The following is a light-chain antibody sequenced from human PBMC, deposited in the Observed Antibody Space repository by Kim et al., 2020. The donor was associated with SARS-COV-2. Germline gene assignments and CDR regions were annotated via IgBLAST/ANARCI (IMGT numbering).Light chain of an antibody. CDR3: QVWDGNSDHPYV. J-gene: IGLJ1*01. CDR1: IIASKR. CDR2: YDT. V-gene: IGLV3-21*04. Sequence: PGQTALFTCGGNIIASKRVPWYQQRPGQAPVLVIYYDTDRPSGIPERFSGSSSGNTATLTISRVEDGDEADYYCQVWDGNSDHPYVFGTGTKVTVL.